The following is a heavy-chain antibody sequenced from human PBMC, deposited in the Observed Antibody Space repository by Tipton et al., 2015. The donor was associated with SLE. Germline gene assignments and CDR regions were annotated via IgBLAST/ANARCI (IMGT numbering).Heavy chain of an antibody. CDR2: VFHNGNS. J-gene: IGHJ4*02. Sequence: TLSLTCAVSGYSISRAYYWGWIRQPPGKGLEWIGSVFHNGNSYYSPSLKSRVTISVDTSRNQFSLKVFSVTAADTAVYYCARRRFQSASDSWGQGTVVSVSS. V-gene: IGHV4-38-2*01. CDR3: ARRRFQSASDS. CDR1: GYSISRAYY. D-gene: IGHD2-21*01.